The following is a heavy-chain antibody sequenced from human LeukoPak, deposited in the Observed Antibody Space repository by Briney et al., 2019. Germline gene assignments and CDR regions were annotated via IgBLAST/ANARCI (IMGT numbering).Heavy chain of an antibody. CDR1: GFTFSSYA. J-gene: IGHJ4*02. D-gene: IGHD3-3*01. Sequence: GGSLRLSCAASGFTFSSYAMSWVRQAPGKVLEWVSAISGSGGSTYYADSVKGRFTISRDNSKNTLYLQMNSLRAEDTAVYYCAKATYYDFWSGYYLDYWGQGTLVTVSS. CDR3: AKATYYDFWSGYYLDY. CDR2: ISGSGGST. V-gene: IGHV3-23*01.